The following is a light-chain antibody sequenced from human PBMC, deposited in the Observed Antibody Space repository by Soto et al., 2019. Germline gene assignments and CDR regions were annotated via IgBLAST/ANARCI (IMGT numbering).Light chain of an antibody. V-gene: IGKV3-20*01. J-gene: IGKJ1*01. CDR1: QSVSSSY. CDR3: QQYGSSPT. Sequence: EIVLTQSPGTRSFSPGERATLSCRASQSVSSSYLAWYQQKPGQAPRLLIYGASSRATGIPDRFSGSGSGTDFTLTISRLEPEDFAVYYCQQYGSSPTFGQGTKVEIK. CDR2: GAS.